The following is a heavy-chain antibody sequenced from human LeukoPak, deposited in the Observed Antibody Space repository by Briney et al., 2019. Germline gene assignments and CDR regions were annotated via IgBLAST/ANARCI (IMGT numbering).Heavy chain of an antibody. D-gene: IGHD6-6*01. CDR1: GYTFSSHA. CDR3: ARDLVSAGFDI. V-gene: IGHV7-4-1*02. Sequence: ASVKVSCKAFGYTFSSHAMNWVRQAPGQGLELMGWINTNTGIPTYAQGFAGRFVFSLDTSVTTAYLQITSLKAEDTAVYYCARDLVSAGFDIWGQGTMVTVPS. CDR2: INTNTGIP. J-gene: IGHJ3*02.